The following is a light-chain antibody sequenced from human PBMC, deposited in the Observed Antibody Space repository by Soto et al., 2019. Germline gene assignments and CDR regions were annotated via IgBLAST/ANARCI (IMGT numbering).Light chain of an antibody. V-gene: IGKV1-8*01. J-gene: IGKJ3*01. CDR3: QQYYSYHPLT. CDR1: QGISSY. Sequence: AIRITQSPSSFSASTGDRVTITCRASQGISSYLAWYQQKPGKAPKLLIYAASTLQSGVPSRFSGSGSGTDFTLTISCLQSEDFANYYCQQYYSYHPLTFGPGTKVDIK. CDR2: AAS.